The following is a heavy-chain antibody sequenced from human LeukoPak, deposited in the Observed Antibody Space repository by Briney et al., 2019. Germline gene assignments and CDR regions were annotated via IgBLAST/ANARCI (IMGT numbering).Heavy chain of an antibody. CDR1: GFTFSDYY. D-gene: IGHD2-2*01. CDR3: ARDASPDIVVVPAYYMDV. V-gene: IGHV3-11*04. J-gene: IGHJ6*03. Sequence: PGGSLRLSCAASGFTFSDYYMSWIRQAPGKGLEWVSYISSSGSTIYYADSVKGRFTISRDNAKNSLYLQMNSLRAEDTAVYYCARDASPDIVVVPAYYMDVWGKGTTVTVSS. CDR2: ISSSGSTI.